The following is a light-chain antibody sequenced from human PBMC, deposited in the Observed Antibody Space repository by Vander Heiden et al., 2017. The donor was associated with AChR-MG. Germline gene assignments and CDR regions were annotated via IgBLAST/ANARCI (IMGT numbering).Light chain of an antibody. V-gene: IGLV5-45*02. CDR1: SGINVGTYR. J-gene: IGLJ3*02. CDR2: YKSDSDK. CDR3: MIWHSSAWV. Sequence: QAVLTPPPSLSASPGASASLTCTLRSGINVGTYRIYWYQQKPGSPPQDRLRYKSDSDKQQGSGVPSRFSGSKDASANAGILLISGLQSEDEADYYCMIWHSSAWVFGGGTKLTVL.